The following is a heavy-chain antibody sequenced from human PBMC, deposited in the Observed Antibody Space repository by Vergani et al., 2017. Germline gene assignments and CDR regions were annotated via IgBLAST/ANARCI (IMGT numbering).Heavy chain of an antibody. J-gene: IGHJ2*01. Sequence: VEAGGGLVQPGGSLRLSCTASGFTFQAFAFHWVRQVSGRGLEWVSGIDRNYGVKNGNSFEGRFSISRDNAKKAVFLQMNNLRHEDTALYCCVKDNAYDADGPFELWGRGTLVTVSS. CDR2: IDRNYGVK. V-gene: IGHV3-9*01. CDR3: VKDNAYDADGPFEL. CDR1: GFTFQAFA. D-gene: IGHD3-16*01.